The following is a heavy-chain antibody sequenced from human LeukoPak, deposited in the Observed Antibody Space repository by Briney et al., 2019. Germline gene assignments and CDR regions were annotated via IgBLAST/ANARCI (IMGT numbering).Heavy chain of an antibody. CDR1: GYTFTSYG. CDR3: ARDRPSSWYYSFDY. J-gene: IGHJ4*02. D-gene: IGHD6-13*01. Sequence: ASVKVSCKASGYTFTSYGVSWVRQAPGQGLEWMGWISAYNGNTNYAQKLQGRVTMTTDTSTSTAYMELSSLRSEDTAVYYCARDRPSSWYYSFDYWGQGTLVTVSS. V-gene: IGHV1-18*01. CDR2: ISAYNGNT.